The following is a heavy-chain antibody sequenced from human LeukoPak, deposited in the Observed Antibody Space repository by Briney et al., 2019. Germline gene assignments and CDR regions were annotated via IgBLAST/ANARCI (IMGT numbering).Heavy chain of an antibody. D-gene: IGHD3-16*01. CDR2: VYTSGST. CDR1: GGSISSYI. Sequence: SETLSLTCSVSGGSISSYIWSWIPQPPGKGLEWIGYVYTSGSTDYNPSLKSRVTISVDRSKNQFSLKLNSVTAADTAFYYCARQPGTGGINLWGQGTLVTVSS. CDR3: ARQPGTGGINL. J-gene: IGHJ4*02. V-gene: IGHV4-4*09.